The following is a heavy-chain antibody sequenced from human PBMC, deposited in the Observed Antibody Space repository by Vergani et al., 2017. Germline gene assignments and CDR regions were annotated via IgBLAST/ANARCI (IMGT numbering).Heavy chain of an antibody. CDR3: AKVSSWGEGYFDY. CDR2: ISWNSGSI. J-gene: IGHJ4*02. D-gene: IGHD6-6*01. CDR1: GFTFDDYA. Sequence: EVQLVESGGGLVQPARSLRLSCAASGFTFDDYAMHWVRQAPGKGLEWVSGISWNSGSIGYADSVKGRFTISRDNAKNSLYLQMNSLRAEDTALYYCAKVSSWGEGYFDYWGQGTLVTVSS. V-gene: IGHV3-9*01.